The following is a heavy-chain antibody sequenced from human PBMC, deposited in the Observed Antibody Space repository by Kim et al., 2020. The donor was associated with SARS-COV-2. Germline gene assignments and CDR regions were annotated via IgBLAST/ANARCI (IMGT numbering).Heavy chain of an antibody. CDR1: GGSISSSNW. CDR3: ARGAIEWEPRQDYGMDV. CDR2: IYHSGST. J-gene: IGHJ6*02. D-gene: IGHD1-26*01. Sequence: SETLSLTCAVSGGSISSSNWWSWVRQPPGTGLEWIGEIYHSGSTNYNPSLKSRVTISVDKSKNQFSLKLSSVTAADTAVYYCARGAIEWEPRQDYGMDVWGQGTTVTVSS. V-gene: IGHV4-4*02.